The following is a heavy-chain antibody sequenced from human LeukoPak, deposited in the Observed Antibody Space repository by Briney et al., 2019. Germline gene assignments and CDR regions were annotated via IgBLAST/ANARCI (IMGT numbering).Heavy chain of an antibody. V-gene: IGHV3-73*01. D-gene: IGHD3-22*01. CDR3: TTITMIVV. J-gene: IGHJ4*02. CDR2: IRSQAHSYAT. CDR1: GLPFSVSA. Sequence: PGGSLRLPCAASGLPFSVSAMHWVRQACGKGLEWVGRIRSQAHSYATAYAASVKGRFAISRADSKNTAYLQMNSLKTEDTAVYYCTTITMIVVWGQGTLVTVSS.